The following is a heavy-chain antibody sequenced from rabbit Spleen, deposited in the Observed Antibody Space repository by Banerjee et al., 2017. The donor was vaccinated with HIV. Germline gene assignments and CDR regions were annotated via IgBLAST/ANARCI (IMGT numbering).Heavy chain of an antibody. CDR3: ARDDNDGGYIMSRLNL. J-gene: IGHJ3*01. V-gene: IGHV1S40*01. CDR1: GIDFSNHYY. Sequence: QSLEESGGDLVKPGTSLTLTCTAYGIDFSNHYYMCWVRQAPGKGLEWIACIYTGTSDSIYYATWAKGRFSISETSSTTVTLQVTSLTAADTATYFCARDDNDGGYIMSRLNLWGPGTLVTVS. D-gene: IGHD1-1*01. CDR2: IYTGTSDSI.